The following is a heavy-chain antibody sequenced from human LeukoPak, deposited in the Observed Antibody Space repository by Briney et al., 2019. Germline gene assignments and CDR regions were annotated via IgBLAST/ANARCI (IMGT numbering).Heavy chain of an antibody. D-gene: IGHD5-18*01. CDR3: ARESRGYRYGYFYYYDMDV. Sequence: ASVKVSCKASGYTFTSYGISWVRQAPGQGLEWMGWISAYNRNINYAQKLQGRVTMTTGTSTSTAYVELRSLRSDDTAVYYCARESRGYRYGYFYYYDMDVWGQGTTVTVSS. J-gene: IGHJ6*02. CDR1: GYTFTSYG. V-gene: IGHV1-18*01. CDR2: ISAYNRNI.